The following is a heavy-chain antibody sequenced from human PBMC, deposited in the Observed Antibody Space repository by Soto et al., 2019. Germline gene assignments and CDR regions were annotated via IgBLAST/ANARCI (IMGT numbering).Heavy chain of an antibody. J-gene: IGHJ6*02. CDR2: ISYDGSNK. CDR3: AKEQWPQLATYYYYGMDV. Sequence: SLLLSCAASGFTFSSYGMHWVRQAAGKGLEWVAVISYDGSNKYYADSVKGRFTISRDNSKNTLYLQMNSLRAEDTAVYYCAKEQWPQLATYYYYGMDVWGQGTTVTVSS. V-gene: IGHV3-30*18. CDR1: GFTFSSYG. D-gene: IGHD6-6*01.